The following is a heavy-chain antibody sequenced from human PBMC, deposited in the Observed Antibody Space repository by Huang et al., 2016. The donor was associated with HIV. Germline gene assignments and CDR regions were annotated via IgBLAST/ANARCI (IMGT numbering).Heavy chain of an antibody. V-gene: IGHV3-30*18. J-gene: IGHJ4*02. D-gene: IGHD3-16*01. CDR3: AQDRGSLGLGYFHH. CDR1: GFTFSGSA. Sequence: QVQLVESGGGVVQPGRSLRLSCAASGFTFSGSAMPWVRRAPGKGLEWVAVISSDGISKYFADSVKGRFTIARDNSKSTLHLEMNSLTTDDTAIYYCAQDRGSLGLGYFHHWGQGTLVAVSS. CDR2: ISSDGISK.